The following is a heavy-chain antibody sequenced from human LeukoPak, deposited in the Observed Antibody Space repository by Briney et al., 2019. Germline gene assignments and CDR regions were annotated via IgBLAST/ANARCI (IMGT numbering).Heavy chain of an antibody. D-gene: IGHD6-6*01. Sequence: GASVKVSCKVSGYTLTELSMHWVRQAPGKGLEWMGGFDPEDGETIYAQKFQGRVTMTEDTSTDTAYMELSSLRSEDTAVYYCATVSSGARRITLNYFDYWGQGTLVTVSS. CDR2: FDPEDGET. J-gene: IGHJ4*02. V-gene: IGHV1-24*01. CDR1: GYTLTELS. CDR3: ATVSSGARRITLNYFDY.